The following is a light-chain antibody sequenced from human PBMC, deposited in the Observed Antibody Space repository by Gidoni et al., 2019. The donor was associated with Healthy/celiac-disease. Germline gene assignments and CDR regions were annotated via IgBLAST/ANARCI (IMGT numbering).Light chain of an antibody. J-gene: IGLJ3*02. CDR2: DTS. Sequence: QDVVTQEPSLTVSPGGTVTLTCGSSTGAVPSGHYPYWFQQRPGQAPRTLIYDTSNKHSWTPARFSGSLLGGKAALTLSGAQPEDEAEYYCLLSYSGAQWVFGGGTKLTVL. CDR1: TGAVPSGHY. CDR3: LLSYSGAQWV. V-gene: IGLV7-46*01.